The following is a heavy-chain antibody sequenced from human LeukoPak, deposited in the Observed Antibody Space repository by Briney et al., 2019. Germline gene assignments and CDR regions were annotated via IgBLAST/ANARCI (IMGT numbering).Heavy chain of an antibody. CDR1: GFTVSSNY. V-gene: IGHV3-53*01. D-gene: IGHD4-23*01. CDR2: IYSGGST. CDR3: ARESRWSYYFDY. J-gene: IGHJ4*02. Sequence: PGGSLRLSCAASGFTVSSNYMSWVRQAPGKGLEWVSVIYSGGSTYYADSVKGRFTISRDNSKNTLYLQMNSLRAEDTAVYYCARESRWSYYFDYWGQGTLVTVSS.